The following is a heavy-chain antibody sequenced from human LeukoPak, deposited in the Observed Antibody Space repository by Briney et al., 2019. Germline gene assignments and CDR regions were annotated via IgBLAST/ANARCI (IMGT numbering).Heavy chain of an antibody. J-gene: IGHJ4*02. D-gene: IGHD1-26*01. Sequence: SETLSLTCAVYGESFSGYYWSWIRQPPGKGLEWIGEVNESGSTNYNPSLKSRVTISVDTSKNQFSLKLSSVTAADTAVYYCARGLAWELLVPFDFWGQGTLVTVSS. CDR3: ARGLAWELLVPFDF. V-gene: IGHV4-34*01. CDR2: VNESGST. CDR1: GESFSGYY.